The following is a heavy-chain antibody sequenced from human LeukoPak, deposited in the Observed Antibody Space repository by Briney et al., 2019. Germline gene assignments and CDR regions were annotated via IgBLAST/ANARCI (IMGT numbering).Heavy chain of an antibody. J-gene: IGHJ3*02. CDR3: ARGEWLLYAFDI. Sequence: ASVKVSCKASGGTFSSYAISWVRRAPGQGLEWMGGIIPIFGTANYAQKFQGRVTITADESTSTAYMELSSLRSEDTAVYYCARGEWLLYAFDIWGQGTMVTVSS. D-gene: IGHD3-3*01. CDR1: GGTFSSYA. V-gene: IGHV1-69*13. CDR2: IIPIFGTA.